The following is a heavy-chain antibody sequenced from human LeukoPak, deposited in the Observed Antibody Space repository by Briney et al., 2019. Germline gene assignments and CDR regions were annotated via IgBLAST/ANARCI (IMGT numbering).Heavy chain of an antibody. D-gene: IGHD3-3*01. CDR2: IYTSGST. V-gene: IGHV4-4*07. CDR3: AREMGDFWSGYYTNWFDP. J-gene: IGHJ5*02. Sequence: SETLSLTCTVSGGSISSYYRSWIRQPAGKGLEWIGRIYTSGSTNYNPSLKSRVTMSVDTSKNQFSLKLSSVTAADTAVYYCAREMGDFWSGYYTNWFDPWGQGTLVTVSS. CDR1: GGSISSYY.